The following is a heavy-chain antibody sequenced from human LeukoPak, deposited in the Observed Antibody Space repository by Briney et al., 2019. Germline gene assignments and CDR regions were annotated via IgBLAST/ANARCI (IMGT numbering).Heavy chain of an antibody. CDR1: GGSISSGGYS. CDR2: IYYSGGT. CDR3: ASHSGGYAY. Sequence: SETLSLTCAVSGGSISSGGYSWSWIRQPPGKGLEWIGYIYYSGGTYYNPSLKSRATISVDTSKNQFSPKVSSVTAADTAVYYCASHSGGYAYWGQGTLVTVSS. J-gene: IGHJ4*02. D-gene: IGHD5-12*01. V-gene: IGHV4-30-4*07.